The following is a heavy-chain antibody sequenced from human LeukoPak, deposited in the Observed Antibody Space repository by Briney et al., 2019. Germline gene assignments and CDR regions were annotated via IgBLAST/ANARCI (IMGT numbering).Heavy chain of an antibody. Sequence: PGGSLRLSCGASGFTFRTHWMSWVRQAPGKGLEWVASINPDGSQKYYLDSVKGRFTISRDNTKNSLYLQMYSLGAEDTAVYYCARLLGTATTYDYWGQGTLVTVSS. CDR3: ARLLGTATTYDY. J-gene: IGHJ4*02. CDR2: INPDGSQK. V-gene: IGHV3-7*01. D-gene: IGHD5-24*01. CDR1: GFTFRTHW.